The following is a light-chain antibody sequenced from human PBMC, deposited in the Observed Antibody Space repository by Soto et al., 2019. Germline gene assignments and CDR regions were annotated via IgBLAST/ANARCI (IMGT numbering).Light chain of an antibody. CDR1: SGHSTFI. CDR2: LDRSGSY. J-gene: IGLJ3*02. CDR3: ETWYSNTHKV. Sequence: QLVLTQSSSASASLGSSVKLTCILSSGHSTFIIAWHQQQPGKAPRFLMTLDRSGSYNRGSGVPDRFSGSSSGADRYLTISNLQFEDEGDYYCETWYSNTHKVFGGGTKLTVL. V-gene: IGLV4-60*02.